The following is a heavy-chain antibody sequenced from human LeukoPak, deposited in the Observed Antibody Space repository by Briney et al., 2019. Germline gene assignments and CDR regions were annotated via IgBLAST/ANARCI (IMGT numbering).Heavy chain of an antibody. CDR3: ARENGYDSSGYYMGFDY. CDR1: GGPISSGGYY. CDR2: ICYSGST. J-gene: IGHJ4*02. V-gene: IGHV4-31*11. Sequence: SETLSLTCAVSGGPISSGGYYWRWIRQHPGKGLEWIGYICYSGSTYYNPSLKSRVTISVDTSKNQFSLKLSSVTAADTAVYYCARENGYDSSGYYMGFDYWGQGTLVTVSS. D-gene: IGHD3-22*01.